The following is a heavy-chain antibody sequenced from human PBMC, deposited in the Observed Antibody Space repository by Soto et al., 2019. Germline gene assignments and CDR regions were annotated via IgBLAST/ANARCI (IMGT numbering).Heavy chain of an antibody. D-gene: IGHD3-10*01. CDR1: GYTFTADY. V-gene: IGHV1-2*02. CDR3: ARDPIGGGAPYYFDY. J-gene: IGHJ4*02. Sequence: QVQQMQSGAEVKKPGASVKVSCKTSGYTFTADYLYWVRQAPGQGLEWMGGINPNTGDTIYAQKFQGRVTMTRDTSISTAYMELTRLRSDDTAVYFCARDPIGGGAPYYFDYWGQGTLVTVSS. CDR2: INPNTGDT.